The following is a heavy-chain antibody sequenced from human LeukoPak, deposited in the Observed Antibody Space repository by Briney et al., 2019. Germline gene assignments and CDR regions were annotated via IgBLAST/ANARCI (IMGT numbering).Heavy chain of an antibody. D-gene: IGHD6-25*01. J-gene: IGHJ4*02. CDR1: GFTFSSYS. CDR2: ISSSSSYI. CDR3: ARWSGYGGNGGLDY. V-gene: IGHV3-21*01. Sequence: PGGSLRLSCAASGFTFSSYSMNWVRQAPGKGLEWVSSISSSSSYIYYADSVKGRFTTSRDNAKNSLYLQMNSLRAEDTAVYYCARWSGYGGNGGLDYWGQGTLVTVSS.